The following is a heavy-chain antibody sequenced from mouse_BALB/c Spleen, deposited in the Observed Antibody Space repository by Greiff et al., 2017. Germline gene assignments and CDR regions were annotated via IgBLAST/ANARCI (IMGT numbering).Heavy chain of an antibody. CDR2: ISYDGSN. J-gene: IGHJ2*01. D-gene: IGHD1-2*01. CDR1: GYSITSGYY. CDR3: ARGDYGYDYCDY. V-gene: IGHV3-6*02. Sequence: ESGPGLVKPSQSLSLTCSVTGYSITSGYYWNWIRQFPGNKLEWMGYISYDGSNNYNPSLKNRISITRDTSKNQFFLKLNSVTTEDTATYYCARGDYGYDYCDYWGQGTALTVSS.